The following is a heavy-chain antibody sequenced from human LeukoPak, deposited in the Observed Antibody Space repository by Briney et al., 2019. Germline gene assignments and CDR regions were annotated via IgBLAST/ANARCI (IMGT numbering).Heavy chain of an antibody. D-gene: IGHD2-15*01. V-gene: IGHV1-2*02. CDR2: INPKSGGT. CDR1: GYTFTGYY. Sequence: ASVKVSCKASGYTFTGYYMHWVRQAPGQVLEWMGWINPKSGGTNYPQKFQGRVTMTRDTSMSTAYMELSRLRSDDTAVYYCSRDSGYCSGGSCWYFDFWGQGTLVTVSA. CDR3: SRDSGYCSGGSCWYFDF. J-gene: IGHJ4*02.